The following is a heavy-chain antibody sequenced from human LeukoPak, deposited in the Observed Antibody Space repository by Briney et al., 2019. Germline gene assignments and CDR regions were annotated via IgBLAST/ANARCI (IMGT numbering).Heavy chain of an antibody. CDR1: GFTVSSYA. Sequence: GGSLRLSCGASGFTVSSYAMRWLRDAPGMGLVCVSAISGSGGSTYYADSVKGRFTISRDNSKNTLYLQMNSLRAEDTAVYYCAKTRAGYNWFDPWGQGTLVTVSS. V-gene: IGHV3-23*01. CDR2: ISGSGGST. CDR3: AKTRAGYNWFDP. J-gene: IGHJ5*02.